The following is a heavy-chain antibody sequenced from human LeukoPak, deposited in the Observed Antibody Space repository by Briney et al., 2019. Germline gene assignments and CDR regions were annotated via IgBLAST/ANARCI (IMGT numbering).Heavy chain of an antibody. D-gene: IGHD3-9*01. J-gene: IGHJ4*02. CDR2: ISGSGGST. Sequence: PGGSLRLSCAASGLTVSSNYMSWVRQAPGKALEWVSGISGSGGSTYYADSVKGRSTISRNTSKNALYLQMNSLRVEDTAVYYCAKVGQNYDILTYYFDYWGQGTLVTVSS. CDR1: GLTVSSNY. V-gene: IGHV3-23*01. CDR3: AKVGQNYDILTYYFDY.